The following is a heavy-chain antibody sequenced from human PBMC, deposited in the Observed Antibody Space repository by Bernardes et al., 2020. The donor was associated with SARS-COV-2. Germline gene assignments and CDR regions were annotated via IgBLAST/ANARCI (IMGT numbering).Heavy chain of an antibody. CDR2: INSDGGST. CDR1: GFTFSAYW. Sequence: GGSLSLSCAASGFTFSAYWMHWVRQAPGKGLVWVSRINSDGGSTSYVDSVKGRFTISRDNAKNTLYLQMNSLRDEDTAVYYCVRGGGYCSGGTSCDNWFDPWGQGTLVTVSS. D-gene: IGHD2-15*01. CDR3: VRGGGYCSGGTSCDNWFDP. J-gene: IGHJ5*02. V-gene: IGHV3-74*01.